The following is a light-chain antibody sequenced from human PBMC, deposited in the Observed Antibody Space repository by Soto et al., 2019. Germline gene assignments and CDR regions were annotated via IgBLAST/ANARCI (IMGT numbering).Light chain of an antibody. CDR2: GAS. Sequence: SQSVSSSYLAWYQQKPGQAPRLLIYGASSRATGIPDRFSGSGSGTDFTLTISRLEPEDFAVYYCQQYGSSPRTFGQGTKVDIK. J-gene: IGKJ1*01. CDR3: QQYGSSPRT. CDR1: QSVSSSY. V-gene: IGKV3-20*01.